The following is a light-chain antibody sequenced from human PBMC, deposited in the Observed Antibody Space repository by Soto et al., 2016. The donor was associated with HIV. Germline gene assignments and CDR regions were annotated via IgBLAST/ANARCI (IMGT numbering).Light chain of an antibody. Sequence: SSELIQDPVVSVALGQTVEITCQGDSVTSYYVSWYQQKPGQAPRLVIYGKNNRPSGIPDRFSGSSSGNTASLTITGAQAENEADYYCNSRYTSDSHHYVFGTGTKVTV. CDR2: GKN. CDR3: NSRYTSDSHHYV. V-gene: IGLV3-19*01. CDR1: SVTSYY. J-gene: IGLJ1*01.